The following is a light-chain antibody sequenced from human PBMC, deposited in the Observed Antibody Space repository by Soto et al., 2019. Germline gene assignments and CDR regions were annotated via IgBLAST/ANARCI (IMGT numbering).Light chain of an antibody. CDR2: GAS. CDR1: QSVSSNY. J-gene: IGKJ1*01. Sequence: EIVLTQSPGTLSLSPGERATLSCRASQSVSSNYLAWYQQKPGQAPRPLIYGASSRATGIPDRFSGSGAGTDFTLTISRLGSEDFAVYYCQQYGSSPWTFGQGTKVDIK. V-gene: IGKV3-20*01. CDR3: QQYGSSPWT.